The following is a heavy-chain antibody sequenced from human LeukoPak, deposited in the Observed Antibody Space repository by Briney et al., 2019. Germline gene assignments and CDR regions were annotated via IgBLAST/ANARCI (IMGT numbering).Heavy chain of an antibody. CDR2: IYYSGST. CDR3: ASPLEYRSSSVGY. J-gene: IGHJ4*02. Sequence: SETLFLTCTVSGGSISSSSYYWGWIRQPPGKGLEWIGSIYYSGSTYYNPSLKSRVTISVDTSKNQFSLKLSSVTAADTAVYYCASPLEYRSSSVGYWGQGTLVTVSS. V-gene: IGHV4-39*01. D-gene: IGHD6-6*01. CDR1: GGSISSSSYY.